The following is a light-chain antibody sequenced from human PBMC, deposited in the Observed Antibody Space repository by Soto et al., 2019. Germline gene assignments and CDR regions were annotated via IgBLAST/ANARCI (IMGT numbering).Light chain of an antibody. CDR3: MQGTHWPLT. J-gene: IGKJ4*01. V-gene: IGKV2-30*01. CDR1: QSLLYSDGKTF. CDR2: EVS. Sequence: EVVMTQSPLSLPVTLGQPASIFCRSSQSLLYSDGKTFLTWFHQRPGQAPRRLIYEVSNRGSGVPDRFSGSGSGTDFTLKISRVEAEDVGVYYCMQGTHWPLTFGGGTKVEIK.